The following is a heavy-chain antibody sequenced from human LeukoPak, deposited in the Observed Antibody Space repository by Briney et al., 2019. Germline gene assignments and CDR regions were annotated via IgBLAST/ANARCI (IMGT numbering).Heavy chain of an antibody. J-gene: IGHJ4*02. CDR1: GFTFRNYV. CDR3: AREGYYGSGSPPSLYFDY. CDR2: TSSDLNVK. D-gene: IGHD3-10*01. V-gene: IGHV3-30-3*01. Sequence: GGSLRLSCAASGFTFRNYVIHWVRQAPGKGLEWVAVTSSDLNVKLYADSVKGRFTISRDNSRSTLYLQMNSLRPEGTAIYYCAREGYYGSGSPPSLYFDYWGQGTLVTVSS.